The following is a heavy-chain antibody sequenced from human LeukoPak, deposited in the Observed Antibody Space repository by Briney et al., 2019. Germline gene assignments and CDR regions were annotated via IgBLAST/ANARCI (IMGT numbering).Heavy chain of an antibody. CDR3: ARARSLSSYGDYGLDV. CDR2: IHHSGSA. D-gene: IGHD4-17*01. Sequence: PSGTLSLTCTVSSGSISSGNYHWSWIRQHPGKGLELIRYIHHSGSAYYNLSLKSRVTMSVDTSKNQISLNLTSVTAADTAVYYCARARSLSSYGDYGLDVWGQGTTVTVSS. V-gene: IGHV4-31*03. J-gene: IGHJ6*02. CDR1: SGSISSGNYH.